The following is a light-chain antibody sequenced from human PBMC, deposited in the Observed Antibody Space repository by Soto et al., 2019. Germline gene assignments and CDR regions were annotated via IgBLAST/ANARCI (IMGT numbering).Light chain of an antibody. CDR1: QSISSY. CDR3: QQYNKWPPWT. J-gene: IGKJ1*01. Sequence: RVTITCRASQSISSYLNWYQQKPGKAPKLLIYAASSLQSGVPSRFSGSGSGTEFTLTISSLQSEDFAVYYCQQYNKWPPWTFGQGTKVAIK. V-gene: IGKV1-39*02. CDR2: AAS.